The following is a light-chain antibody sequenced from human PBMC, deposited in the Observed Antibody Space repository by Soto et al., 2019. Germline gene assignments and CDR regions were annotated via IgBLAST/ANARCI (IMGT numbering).Light chain of an antibody. Sequence: EIVLTQSPGTLSLSPGERATLSCRASQSIYINSLAWYQHKRGQAPRLLIYAATVRATAGPDRFNGSGSGTDFALPISRLEPEDSAMYYCQQYGDSPFAFGPGTKLDVK. CDR3: QQYGDSPFA. CDR1: QSIYINS. V-gene: IGKV3-20*01. J-gene: IGKJ3*01. CDR2: AAT.